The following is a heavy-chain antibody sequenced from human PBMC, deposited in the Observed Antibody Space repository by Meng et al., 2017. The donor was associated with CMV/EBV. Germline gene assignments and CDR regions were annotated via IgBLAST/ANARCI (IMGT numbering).Heavy chain of an antibody. J-gene: IGHJ5*02. CDR1: GGSISSYY. V-gene: IGHV4-59*01. D-gene: IGHD3-3*01. Sequence: SETLSLTCTVSGGSISSYYWSWIRQPPGKGLEWIGYIYYSGSTNYNPSLKSRVTIPVDTSKNQFSLKLSSVTAADTAVYYCARGGLEGPSYYDFWSGYYSRVGWFDPWGQGTLVTVSS. CDR2: IYYSGST. CDR3: ARGGLEGPSYYDFWSGYYSRVGWFDP.